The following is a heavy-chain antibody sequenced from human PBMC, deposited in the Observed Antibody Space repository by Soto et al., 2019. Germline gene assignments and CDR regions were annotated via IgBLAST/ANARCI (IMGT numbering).Heavy chain of an antibody. CDR2: ISYDGINE. CDR3: ARDLGYCTSTRCYSSQGPLDY. J-gene: IGHJ4*02. D-gene: IGHD2-2*01. Sequence: QVQLVESGGGVVQPGTSLRLSCAVSGFIFSSALHWVRQAPGKGLEWVAVISYDGINENYSDSVKGRFTISRDNSKNTLYLQMNGLRPEDTAVYYCARDLGYCTSTRCYSSQGPLDYWGQGTLVTVSS. V-gene: IGHV3-30-3*01. CDR1: GFIFSSA.